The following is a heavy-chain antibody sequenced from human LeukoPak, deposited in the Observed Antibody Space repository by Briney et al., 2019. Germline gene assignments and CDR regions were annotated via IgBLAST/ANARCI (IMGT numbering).Heavy chain of an antibody. CDR3: ARGQRGYSHGHTKYYFDY. Sequence: SETLSLTCTVSGGSISSYYWSWIRQPAGKGLEWIGRIYTSGSTNYNPSLKSRVTMSVDTSKNQFSLKLSSVTAADTAVYYCARGQRGYSHGHTKYYFDYWGQGTLVTVSS. V-gene: IGHV4-4*07. CDR1: GGSISSYY. J-gene: IGHJ4*02. D-gene: IGHD5-18*01. CDR2: IYTSGST.